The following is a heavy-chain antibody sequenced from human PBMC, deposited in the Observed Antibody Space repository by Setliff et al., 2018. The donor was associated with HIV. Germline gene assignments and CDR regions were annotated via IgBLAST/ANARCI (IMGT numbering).Heavy chain of an antibody. CDR3: ARDQSDWFY. CDR1: GVSISNYY. J-gene: IGHJ4*02. CDR2: MYYSGNT. D-gene: IGHD3-3*01. V-gene: IGHV4-59*01. Sequence: PSETLSLTCTVSGVSISNYYWSWIRQPPGKGLEWIGYMYYSGNTNYNPSLRSRVTISVDTSKSQFSLKLNSVTAADTAVYYCARDQSDWFYWGQGTLVTVSS.